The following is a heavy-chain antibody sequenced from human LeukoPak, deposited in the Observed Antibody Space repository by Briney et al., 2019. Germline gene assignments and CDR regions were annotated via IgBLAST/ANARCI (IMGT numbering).Heavy chain of an antibody. V-gene: IGHV3-23*01. CDR1: GFTFSSYA. CDR3: GRGRPRGYSGYFIDY. D-gene: IGHD5-12*01. CDR2: ISGSGGST. J-gene: IGHJ4*02. Sequence: PGGSLRLSCAASGFTFSSYAMSWVRQAPGKGLEWVSAISGSGGSTYYADSVKGRFTISRDNAKNTLYLQMNSLRAEDTAAFYCGRGRPRGYSGYFIDYWGQGTPITVSS.